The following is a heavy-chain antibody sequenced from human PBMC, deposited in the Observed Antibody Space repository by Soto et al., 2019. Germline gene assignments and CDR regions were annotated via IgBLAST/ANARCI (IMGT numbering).Heavy chain of an antibody. J-gene: IGHJ1*01. Sequence: EVQLVESGGGLVQPGGSLKPSCAASGLTVRNNYISWVRQSPGKGLEWVSLFYSGGSTKYADSVKGRFTISRDNSKNTMYLQMNSLRAEDTAVYYCAALLPTVVTPFQHWGQGTLVTVSS. CDR2: FYSGGST. D-gene: IGHD4-17*01. V-gene: IGHV3-66*01. CDR1: GLTVRNNY. CDR3: AALLPTVVTPFQH.